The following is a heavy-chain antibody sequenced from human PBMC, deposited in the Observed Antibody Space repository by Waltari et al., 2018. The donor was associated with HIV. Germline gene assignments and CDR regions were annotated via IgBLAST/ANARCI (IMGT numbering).Heavy chain of an antibody. CDR2: INVSGIGI. CDR3: VKAAYYFDDTTRRYGLDV. J-gene: IGHJ6*02. V-gene: IGHV3-9*01. CDR1: GFRFNNYG. D-gene: IGHD3-22*01. Sequence: EVQLVEFGGGLVQPGRSLRLSCAASGFRFNNYGMHWVRQAPGKGLEWVSVINVSGIGIEYAASVKGRFSVSRDNAKNSLFLQMNSLRPEDTAVYYCVKAAYYFDDTTRRYGLDVWGQGTTVTVSS.